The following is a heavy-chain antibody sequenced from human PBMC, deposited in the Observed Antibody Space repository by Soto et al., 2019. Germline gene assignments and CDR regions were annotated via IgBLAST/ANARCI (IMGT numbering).Heavy chain of an antibody. J-gene: IGHJ3*02. Sequence: QLHLVQSGAVVKKPGASVTVSCSASGYPVTAYYMHWVRQAPGRGLEWMGGINPATGAAKYTQTFQGRVPMTRDPSPSTVFMELSGLTSEDPAVFYCARGGGVGVAGSAAFDMWGQGTLVTVSS. V-gene: IGHV1-2*02. CDR1: GYPVTAYY. CDR3: ARGGGVGVAGSAAFDM. CDR2: INPATGAA. D-gene: IGHD3-3*01.